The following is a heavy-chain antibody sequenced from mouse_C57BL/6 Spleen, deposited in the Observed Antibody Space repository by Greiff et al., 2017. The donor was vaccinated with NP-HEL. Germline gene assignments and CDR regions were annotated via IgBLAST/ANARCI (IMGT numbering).Heavy chain of an antibody. D-gene: IGHD3-1*01. CDR2: ISSGSSTI. Sequence: EVMLVESGGGLVKPGGSLKLSCAASGFTFGDYGMHWVRQAPEKGLEWVAYISSGSSTIYYADTVKGRFTISRDNAKNTLFLQMTSLRSEDTAMYYCARHSSYYAMDYWGQGTSVTVSS. CDR1: GFTFGDYG. V-gene: IGHV5-17*01. J-gene: IGHJ4*01. CDR3: ARHSSYYAMDY.